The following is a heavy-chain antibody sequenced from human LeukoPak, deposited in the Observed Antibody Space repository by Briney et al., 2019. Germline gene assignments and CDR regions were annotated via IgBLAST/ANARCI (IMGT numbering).Heavy chain of an antibody. J-gene: IGHJ4*02. D-gene: IGHD3-22*01. CDR1: GGAFSSYA. V-gene: IGHV1-69*06. CDR3: ARAPRPMIVVVITYHYFDY. CDR2: IIPIFGTA. Sequence: SVKVSCKASGGAFSSYAISWVRQAPGQGLEWMGGIIPIFGTANYAQKFQGRVTITADKSTSTAYMELSRLRSDDTAVYYCARAPRPMIVVVITYHYFDYWGQGTLVTVSS.